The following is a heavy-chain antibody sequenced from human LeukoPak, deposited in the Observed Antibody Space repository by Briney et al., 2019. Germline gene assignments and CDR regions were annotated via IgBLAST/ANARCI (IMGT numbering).Heavy chain of an antibody. Sequence: GGSLRLSCAASGFTFRTYTMSWVRQAPGKGLEWVSTITTSDGNTYYADSVKGRFTVSRDNSKNTLYLQMNSLRAEDTAVYYCAKDGGLWVSAHWGDSWGRGTLVTVSS. CDR2: ITTSDGNT. J-gene: IGHJ4*02. V-gene: IGHV3-23*01. CDR1: GFTFRTYT. CDR3: AKDGGLWVSAHWGDS. D-gene: IGHD7-27*01.